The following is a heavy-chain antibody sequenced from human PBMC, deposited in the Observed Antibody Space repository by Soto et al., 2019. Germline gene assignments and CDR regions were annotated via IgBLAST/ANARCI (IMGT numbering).Heavy chain of an antibody. V-gene: IGHV1-2*04. CDR2: INPNSGGT. Sequence: ASVKASCKASGDTFTGYYMHCVRQAPGQGLEWMGWINPNSGGTNYAQKFQGWVTMTRDTSISTAYMELSRLRSDDTAVYYCARSVLIENYYYYYGMDVWGQGTTVTVSS. CDR1: GDTFTGYY. J-gene: IGHJ6*02. D-gene: IGHD2-8*01. CDR3: ARSVLIENYYYYYGMDV.